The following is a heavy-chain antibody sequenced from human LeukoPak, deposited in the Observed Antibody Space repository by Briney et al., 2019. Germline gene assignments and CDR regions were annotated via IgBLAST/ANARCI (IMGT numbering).Heavy chain of an antibody. V-gene: IGHV1-18*01. CDR2: ISAYNGNT. J-gene: IGHJ3*02. CDR1: GYTFTSYG. D-gene: IGHD3-22*01. Sequence: ASVKVSCKASGYTFTSYGISWVRQAPGQGLEWMGWISAYNGNTNYAQKLQGRVTMTTDTSTSTAYMELRSLRSDDTAVYYCARDRAYYDSSGYHPGAFDIWGQGTMVTVSS. CDR3: ARDRAYYDSSGYHPGAFDI.